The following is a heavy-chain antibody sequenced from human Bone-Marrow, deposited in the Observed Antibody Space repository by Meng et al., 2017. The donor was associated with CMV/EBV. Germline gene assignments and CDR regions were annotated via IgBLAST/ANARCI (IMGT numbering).Heavy chain of an antibody. CDR2: ISSSGSTI. Sequence: GESLKISCAASGFTFSSYEMNWVRQAPGKGLEWVSYISSSGSTIYYADSVKGRFTISRDNAKNSLYLQMNSLRAEDTAVYYCARQYYDSSGYYLSYWYFDLWGRGTLVTSPQ. CDR3: ARQYYDSSGYYLSYWYFDL. V-gene: IGHV3-48*03. J-gene: IGHJ2*01. D-gene: IGHD3-22*01. CDR1: GFTFSSYE.